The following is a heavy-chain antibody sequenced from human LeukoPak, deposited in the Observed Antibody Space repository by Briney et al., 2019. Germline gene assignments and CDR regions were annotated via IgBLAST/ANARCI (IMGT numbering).Heavy chain of an antibody. V-gene: IGHV3-15*01. J-gene: IGHJ4*02. D-gene: IGHD3-3*01. CDR2: IKSKTDGGTT. CDR1: GFTFSNAW. CDR3: TTGYDFWSGEFFDY. Sequence: GGSLRLSCAASGFTFSNAWMSWVRQAPGEGLEWVGRIKSKTDGGTTDYAAPVKGRFTISRDDSKNTLYLQMNSLKTEDTAVYYYTTGYDFWSGEFFDYWGQGTLVTVSS.